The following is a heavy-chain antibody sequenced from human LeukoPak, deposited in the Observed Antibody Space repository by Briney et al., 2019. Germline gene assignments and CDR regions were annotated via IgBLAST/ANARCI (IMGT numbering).Heavy chain of an antibody. CDR1: GVSISDYY. V-gene: IGHV4-59*01. CDR3: ARRTYYDTLTGYNYWYFDL. D-gene: IGHD3-9*01. CDR2: IYYTGST. Sequence: PSETLSLTCTVSGVSISDYYWSWVRQPPGKGLEWIGYIYYTGSTDYNPSLKSRVTMSLDTSKNQCSLNLRSVTATDTAVYYCARRTYYDTLTGYNYWYFDLWGRGTLVTVSS. J-gene: IGHJ2*01.